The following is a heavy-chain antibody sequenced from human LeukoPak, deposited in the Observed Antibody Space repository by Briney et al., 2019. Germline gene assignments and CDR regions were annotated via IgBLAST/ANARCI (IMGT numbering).Heavy chain of an antibody. Sequence: SDTLSLMCTLSVGPISRYYWLCIRQPAGRGLEGIGRIYSSGCNNYYLSLRSRVTMSVDTSKNQFSLKLSSVTAADTAVYYCARVSDTYQAFDIWGQGTMVTVSS. V-gene: IGHV4-4*07. J-gene: IGHJ3*02. CDR1: VGPISRYY. CDR3: ARVSDTYQAFDI. CDR2: IYSSGCN.